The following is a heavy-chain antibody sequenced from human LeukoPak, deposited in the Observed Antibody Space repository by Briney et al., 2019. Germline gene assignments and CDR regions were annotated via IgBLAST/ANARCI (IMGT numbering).Heavy chain of an antibody. J-gene: IGHJ4*02. CDR3: ATLRDFWVDY. CDR1: GYTFNSYW. D-gene: IGHD3-3*01. Sequence: GESLKISCKGSGYTFNSYWIGWVRQMPGAGLEWMGIIYPSDSDTRYSPSFQGQVTISADKSISTAYLQWSSLTASDTAMYYCATLRDFWVDYWGQGTLVTVSS. CDR2: IYPSDSDT. V-gene: IGHV5-51*01.